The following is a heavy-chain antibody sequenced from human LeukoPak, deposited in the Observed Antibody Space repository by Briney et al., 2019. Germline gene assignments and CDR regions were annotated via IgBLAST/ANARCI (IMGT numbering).Heavy chain of an antibody. J-gene: IGHJ4*02. CDR1: RGAFSTYA. CDR3: ASLGGGSTVTTYLNY. Sequence: ASVKVSCKASRGAFSTYAINWVRQAPGQGFEWMGGIIPIFGTANYAQKFQGRVTITADESTSTAYMELSSLRSEDTAVYYCASLGGGSTVTTYLNYWGQGTLVIVSS. CDR2: IIPIFGTA. V-gene: IGHV1-69*13. D-gene: IGHD4-17*01.